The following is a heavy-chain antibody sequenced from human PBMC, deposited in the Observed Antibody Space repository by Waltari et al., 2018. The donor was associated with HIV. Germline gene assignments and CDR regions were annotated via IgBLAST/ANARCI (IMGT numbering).Heavy chain of an antibody. V-gene: IGHV5-51*01. CDR1: GYTFTNYW. CDR3: ARHGVSMLRGVIDY. D-gene: IGHD3-10*01. J-gene: IGHJ4*02. CDR2: IYPGDSDP. Sequence: EVQLVQSGAEVKKPGESLKNSCQGSGYTFTNYWIGWVRQMPGKGLEWMGIIYPGDSDPRYSPSFQGQVTISADKSISTAYLQWSSLKASDTAMYYCARHGVSMLRGVIDYWGQGTLLTVSS.